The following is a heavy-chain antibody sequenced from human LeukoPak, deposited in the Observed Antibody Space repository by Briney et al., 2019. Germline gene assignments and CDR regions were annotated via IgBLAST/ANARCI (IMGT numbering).Heavy chain of an antibody. V-gene: IGHV4-59*01. CDR1: GGSISSYY. CDR3: ARDSRSGYDYYFDY. Sequence: PSETLSLTCTVSGGSISSYYWSWIRQPPGKGLEWIGYIYYSGSTNYNPSLKSRVTISVDTSKSQFSLKLSCVTAADTAVYYCARDSRSGYDYYFDYWGQGTLVTVSS. D-gene: IGHD5-12*01. CDR2: IYYSGST. J-gene: IGHJ4*02.